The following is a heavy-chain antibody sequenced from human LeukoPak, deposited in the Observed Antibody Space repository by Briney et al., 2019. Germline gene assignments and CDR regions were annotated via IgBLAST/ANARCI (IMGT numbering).Heavy chain of an antibody. CDR2: IMPNMETR. J-gene: IGHJ3*02. CDR1: GFSFSNYV. V-gene: IGHV3-64*01. CDR3: ARDRDGGFAFDI. Sequence: GGSLRLSCAASGFSFSNYVMHWVRQAPGKGLEYVSSIMPNMETRGYANSINGRFSISRDNSKNTLYLQMGSLRAEDMAIYYCARDRDGGFAFDIWGQGTLVTVSS. D-gene: IGHD2-15*01.